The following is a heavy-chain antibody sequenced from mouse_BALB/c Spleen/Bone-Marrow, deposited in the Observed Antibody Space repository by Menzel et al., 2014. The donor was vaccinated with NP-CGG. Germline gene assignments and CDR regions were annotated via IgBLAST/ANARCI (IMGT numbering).Heavy chain of an antibody. CDR3: AAYYRYLAWFAY. J-gene: IGHJ3*01. Sequence: VQLQQSGAELVKPGASVKLSCTASGFNIKDTYMHWVKQRPEQGLEWIGRIDPANGNTKYDPKFQGKATITADTSSNTAYLQLSSLTSEDTAVYYCAAYYRYLAWFAYWDQGTLVTVSA. CDR2: IDPANGNT. CDR1: GFNIKDTY. D-gene: IGHD2-14*01. V-gene: IGHV14-3*02.